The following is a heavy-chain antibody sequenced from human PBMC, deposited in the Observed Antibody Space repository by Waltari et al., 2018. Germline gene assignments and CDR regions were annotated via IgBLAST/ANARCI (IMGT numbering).Heavy chain of an antibody. CDR2: ISSSSSYI. CDR1: GFTFSSYS. J-gene: IGHJ3*02. D-gene: IGHD3-10*01. Sequence: EVQLVESGGGLVKHGGSLRLSCAASGFTFSSYSMNWVRQAPGKGLEWVSSISSSSSYIYYADSVKGRFTISRDNAKNSLYLQMNSLRAEDTAVYYCARNVGYYGSGSYKDIWGQGTMVTVSS. V-gene: IGHV3-21*01. CDR3: ARNVGYYGSGSYKDI.